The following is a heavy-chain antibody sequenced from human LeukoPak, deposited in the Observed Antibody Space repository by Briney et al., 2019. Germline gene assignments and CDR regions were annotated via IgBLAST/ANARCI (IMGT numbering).Heavy chain of an antibody. V-gene: IGHV3-53*01. J-gene: IGHJ6*03. CDR3: AKEEWGFGEFPLFMDV. Sequence: GGSLRLSCTVSGFTVSSNSMSWVRQAPGKGLEWVSFIYSDNTHYSDSVKGRFTISRDNSKNTLYLQMNSLRAEDTAVYYCAKEEWGFGEFPLFMDVWGKGTTVTISS. CDR1: GFTVSSNS. CDR2: IYSDNT. D-gene: IGHD3-10*01.